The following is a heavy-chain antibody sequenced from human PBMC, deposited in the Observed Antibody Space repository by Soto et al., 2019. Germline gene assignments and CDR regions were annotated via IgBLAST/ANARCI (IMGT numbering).Heavy chain of an antibody. CDR1: GYTFTSYG. D-gene: IGHD1-26*01. V-gene: IGHV1-18*01. J-gene: IGHJ4*02. CDR2: ISAYNGNT. Sequence: ASVKVSCKASGYTFTSYGISWVRQAPGQGLERMGWISAYNGNTNYAQKLQGRVTMTTDTSTSTAYMELRSLRSDDTSFYFCVRASGDPSSHYYFHYWGQGVLVTVSS. CDR3: VRASGDPSSHYYFHY.